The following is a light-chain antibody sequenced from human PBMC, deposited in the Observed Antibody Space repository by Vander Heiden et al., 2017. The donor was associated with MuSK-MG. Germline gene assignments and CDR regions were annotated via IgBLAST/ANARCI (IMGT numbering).Light chain of an antibody. CDR3: QQTDHAPAT. CDR1: QTINNH. CDR2: DAY. Sequence: DIQVTQSPSSLSASVGDRLTITCRTSQTINNHLNWYQQKPGKAPKLLIYDAYNLESGVPSRFSGSGSGTDFSLTISGLQPEDFVTYYCQQTDHAPATFGQGTKMEI. V-gene: IGKV1-39*01. J-gene: IGKJ2*01.